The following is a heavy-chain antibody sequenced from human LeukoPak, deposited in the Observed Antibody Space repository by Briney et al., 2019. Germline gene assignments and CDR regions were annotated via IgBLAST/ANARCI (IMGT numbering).Heavy chain of an antibody. CDR2: ISYDGSNK. Sequence: GRSLRLSCAASGFTFSSYAMHWVRQAPGKGLEWVAVISYDGSNKYYADSVKGRFTISRDNSKNTLYLQMNSLRAEDKAVYYCARRAVTTRAVDYWGQGTLVTVSS. J-gene: IGHJ4*02. D-gene: IGHD4-17*01. V-gene: IGHV3-30-3*01. CDR3: ARRAVTTRAVDY. CDR1: GFTFSSYA.